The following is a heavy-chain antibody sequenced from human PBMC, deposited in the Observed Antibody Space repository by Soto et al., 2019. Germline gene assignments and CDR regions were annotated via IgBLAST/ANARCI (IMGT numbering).Heavy chain of an antibody. CDR2: INPTGGAT. Sequence: QVQLVQSGAEMRKPGASVKVSCGTSGYTFASHYIHWVRQAPGQGLEWMGVINPTGGATSSAQKFQVRVTMTRDTSTSTVYMELTSLRSEDTAVHYCARGHSTSWYGALGYWGQGTLVTVSS. D-gene: IGHD6-13*01. J-gene: IGHJ4*02. V-gene: IGHV1-46*01. CDR1: GYTFASHY. CDR3: ARGHSTSWYGALGY.